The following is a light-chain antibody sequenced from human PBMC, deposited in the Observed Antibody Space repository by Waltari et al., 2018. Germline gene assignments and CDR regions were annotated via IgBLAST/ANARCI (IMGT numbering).Light chain of an antibody. CDR3: QQYNNWPPLT. V-gene: IGKV3-15*01. CDR1: QSVSSN. J-gene: IGKJ4*01. CDR2: GAS. Sequence: EIVMTQSPATLSVSPGERATLSCRDSQSVSSNLAWYKQKPDQAPRLLIYGASTRATSIPARFSGSGSATEFTITISSLQSENFAVYYCQQYNNWPPLTFGGGTKVEIK.